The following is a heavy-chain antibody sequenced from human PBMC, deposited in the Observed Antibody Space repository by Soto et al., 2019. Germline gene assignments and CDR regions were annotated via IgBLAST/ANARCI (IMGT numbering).Heavy chain of an antibody. D-gene: IGHD6-13*01. CDR3: ARGLYSSSSWAYYYYGMDV. J-gene: IGHJ6*02. V-gene: IGHV1-8*01. Sequence: QVQLVQSGAEVKKLGASVKVSCKASGYTFTSYDINWVRQATGQGLEWMGWMNPNSGNTGYAQKFQGRVTMTRNTSISTAYMELSSLRSEDTAVYYCARGLYSSSSWAYYYYGMDVWGQGTTVTVSS. CDR2: MNPNSGNT. CDR1: GYTFTSYD.